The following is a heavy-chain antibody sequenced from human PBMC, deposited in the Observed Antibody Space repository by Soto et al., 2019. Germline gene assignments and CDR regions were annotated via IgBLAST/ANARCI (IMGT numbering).Heavy chain of an antibody. CDR2: VSGSGAST. J-gene: IGHJ4*02. V-gene: IGHV3-23*01. CDR3: AREDYIKTHVDY. Sequence: EVQLLVSGGGLVQPGGSLRLACAASGFTFSNSAMSWVRQAPGKGLEWVSGVSGSGASTYYADSVKGRFTISRDNSKNTLYLQMNSLRAEDTAIYYCAREDYIKTHVDYWGQCTLVSVYS. D-gene: IGHD4-4*01. CDR1: GFTFSNSA.